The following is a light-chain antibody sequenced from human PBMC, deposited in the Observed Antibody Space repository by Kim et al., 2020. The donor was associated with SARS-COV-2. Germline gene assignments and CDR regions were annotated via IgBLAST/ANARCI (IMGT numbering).Light chain of an antibody. Sequence: ASVGDRVTITCRASQSISSYLNWYQQKPGKAPKLLIYAASSLQSGVPSRFSGSGSGTDFTLTISSLQPEDFATYYCQQSYSTRITFGGGTKVDIK. J-gene: IGKJ4*01. V-gene: IGKV1-39*01. CDR3: QQSYSTRIT. CDR2: AAS. CDR1: QSISSY.